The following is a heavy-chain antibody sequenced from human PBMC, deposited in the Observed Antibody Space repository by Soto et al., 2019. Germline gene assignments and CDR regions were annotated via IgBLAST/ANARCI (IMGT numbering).Heavy chain of an antibody. CDR3: ARRGSTDGMDV. D-gene: IGHD3-10*01. CDR1: GSSFTSSW. J-gene: IGHJ6*02. CDR2: IYSGDSDT. V-gene: IGHV5-51*01. Sequence: GVSLKISCKGSGSSFTSSWIGWVRQMPGKGPEWMGIIYSGDSDTRYSPSLQGQVTISADKSISTAYLQWSSLKASDTAMYYCARRGSTDGMDVWGQGTTVTVSS.